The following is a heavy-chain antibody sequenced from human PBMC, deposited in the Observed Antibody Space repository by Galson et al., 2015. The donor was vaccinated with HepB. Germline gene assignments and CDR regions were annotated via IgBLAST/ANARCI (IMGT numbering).Heavy chain of an antibody. CDR3: VRYGSGSDYKDRFDY. CDR2: ISAQSNII. CDR1: GFTFPVYA. J-gene: IGHJ4*02. V-gene: IGHV3-48*02. Sequence: SLRLSCAASGFTFPVYAMNWVRRAPGKGLEWISHISAQSNIIYHADSVKGRFTISRDNDKNSLYLQMDSLREDDTAVYYCVRYGSGSDYKDRFDYWGQGTLVTVSS. D-gene: IGHD3-10*01.